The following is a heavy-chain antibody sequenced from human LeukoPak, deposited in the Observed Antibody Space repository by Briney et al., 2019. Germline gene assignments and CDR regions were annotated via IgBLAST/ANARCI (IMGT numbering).Heavy chain of an antibody. V-gene: IGHV4-61*01. D-gene: IGHD6-19*01. CDR3: ARAYSSGWYERRYYFDY. J-gene: IGHJ4*02. CDR1: GGSVSSGCYY. CDR2: IYYSGST. Sequence: SETLSLTCTVSGGSVSSGCYYWSWIRQPPGKGLEWIGYIYYSGSTNYNPSLKSRVTISVDTSKNQFSLKLSSVTAADTAVYYCARAYSSGWYERRYYFDYWGQGTLVTVSS.